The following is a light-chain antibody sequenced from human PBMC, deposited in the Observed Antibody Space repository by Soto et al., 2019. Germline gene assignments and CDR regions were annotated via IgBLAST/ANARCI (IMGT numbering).Light chain of an antibody. V-gene: IGKV3-20*01. CDR1: QTVSITY. CDR3: QQYGSAPFT. Sequence: VLTQSPGTLSLSPVEISTLSCRASQTVSITYLTWYQQKPGQAPRLLIFCASKRATGIPDRFSGSGSGTDFTLTISRLEPEDFAVYYCQQYGSAPFTVGGGTKVDI. CDR2: CAS. J-gene: IGKJ4*01.